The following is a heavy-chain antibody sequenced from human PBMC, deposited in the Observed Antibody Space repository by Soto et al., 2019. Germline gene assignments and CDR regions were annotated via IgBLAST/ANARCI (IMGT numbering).Heavy chain of an antibody. J-gene: IGHJ6*02. Sequence: QVQLVQSGAEVKKPGSSVKVSCKASGGTFSSYAISWVRQAPGQGLEWMGGIIPIFGTANYAQKFQGRVTITADESPSTAYMELSSLRSEDTAVYYCARDEIFGVVPVYYYYYYGMDVWGQGTTVTVSS. D-gene: IGHD3-3*01. CDR3: ARDEIFGVVPVYYYYYYGMDV. V-gene: IGHV1-69*01. CDR2: IIPIFGTA. CDR1: GGTFSSYA.